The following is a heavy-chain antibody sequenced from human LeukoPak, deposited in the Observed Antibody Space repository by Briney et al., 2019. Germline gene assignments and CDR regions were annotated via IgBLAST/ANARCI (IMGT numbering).Heavy chain of an antibody. CDR1: GGSFSGYY. CDR3: ARVPTYYDFSIDY. J-gene: IGHJ4*02. Sequence: PSETLSLTCAVYGGSFSGYYWSWIRQPPGKVLEWIGEINHSGSTNYNPSLKSRVTISVDTSKNQFSLKLSSVTAADTAVYYCARVPTYYDFSIDYWGQGTLVTVSS. D-gene: IGHD3-3*01. CDR2: INHSGST. V-gene: IGHV4-34*01.